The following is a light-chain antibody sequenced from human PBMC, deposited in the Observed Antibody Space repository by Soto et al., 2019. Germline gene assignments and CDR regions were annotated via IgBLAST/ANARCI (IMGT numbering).Light chain of an antibody. V-gene: IGLV1-44*01. Sequence: QSVLPQPPSASGTPGQRVTISCSGSSSNIGRNTVNWYQLLPGTAPKLLIYSNNQRPSGVPDRLSGSRSGTSASLAISGLQSEDEAEYYCAVRDDSLNGYVFGTGTKLTVL. CDR2: SNN. J-gene: IGLJ1*01. CDR3: AVRDDSLNGYV. CDR1: SSNIGRNT.